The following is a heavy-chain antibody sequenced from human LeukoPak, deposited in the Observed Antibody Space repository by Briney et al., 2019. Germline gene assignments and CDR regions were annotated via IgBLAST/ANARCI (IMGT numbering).Heavy chain of an antibody. V-gene: IGHV4-4*07. J-gene: IGHJ4*02. CDR2: IYTSGST. CDR1: GGSISSYY. Sequence: SETLSLTCTVSGGSISSYYWSWIRQPAGEGLEWIGRIYTSGSTTYNPSHKSRVTMSVDTSKNQFSLKLSSVPAADTAVYYCARQVYSSSWSYYFEYWGQGILVTVSS. D-gene: IGHD6-13*01. CDR3: ARQVYSSSWSYYFEY.